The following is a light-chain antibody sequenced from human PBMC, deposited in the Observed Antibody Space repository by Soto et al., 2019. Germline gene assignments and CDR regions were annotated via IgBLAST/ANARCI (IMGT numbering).Light chain of an antibody. Sequence: QSALTQPASVSGSPGQSITISCTGTSSDVGGYNYVSWYQQHPGKAPKLMIYDVSNRPSGVSNRFSGSKSGNTASLTISGIQPEAEADYYCRSYTSSSTLEVFGTGTKVTVL. CDR2: DVS. V-gene: IGLV2-14*01. J-gene: IGLJ1*01. CDR1: SSDVGGYNY. CDR3: RSYTSSSTLEV.